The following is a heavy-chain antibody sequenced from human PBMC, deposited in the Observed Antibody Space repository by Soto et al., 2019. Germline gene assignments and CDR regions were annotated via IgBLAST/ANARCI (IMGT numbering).Heavy chain of an antibody. Sequence: EVPLVESGGGVVRPGGSLRLSCAASGFTFDDYGMSWVRQAPGKGLEWVSGINWNGGSTGYADSVKGRFTISRDNAKNSLYLQMNSLRAEDTALYYCARVRYSGSYTYYFDYWGQGTLVTVSS. V-gene: IGHV3-20*04. CDR3: ARVRYSGSYTYYFDY. CDR1: GFTFDDYG. CDR2: INWNGGST. D-gene: IGHD1-26*01. J-gene: IGHJ4*02.